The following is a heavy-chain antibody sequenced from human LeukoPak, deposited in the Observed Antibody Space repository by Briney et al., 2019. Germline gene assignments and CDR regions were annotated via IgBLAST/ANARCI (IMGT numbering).Heavy chain of an antibody. D-gene: IGHD3-3*01. V-gene: IGHV1-18*01. CDR2: ISAYNGNT. CDR1: GYTFTSYG. Sequence: ASVKVSCKASGYTFTSYGISWVRQAPGQGLEWMGWISAYNGNTNYAQKLQGRVTMTTDTSTSTAYMELRSLRSDDTAVYYCARADYDFWGGYYLNWFDPWGQGTLVTVSS. CDR3: ARADYDFWGGYYLNWFDP. J-gene: IGHJ5*02.